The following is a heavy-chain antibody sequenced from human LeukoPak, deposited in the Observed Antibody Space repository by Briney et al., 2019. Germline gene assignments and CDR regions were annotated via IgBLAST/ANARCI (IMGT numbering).Heavy chain of an antibody. Sequence: GGSLRLSCAASGFTFSSYEMNWVRQAPGKGLEWVSSISSSSSYIYYADSVKGRFTISRDNAKNSLYLQMNSLRAEDTAVYYCARDGRTGSGWQYYFDYWGQGTLVTVSS. V-gene: IGHV3-21*01. CDR2: ISSSSSYI. D-gene: IGHD6-19*01. J-gene: IGHJ4*02. CDR1: GFTFSSYE. CDR3: ARDGRTGSGWQYYFDY.